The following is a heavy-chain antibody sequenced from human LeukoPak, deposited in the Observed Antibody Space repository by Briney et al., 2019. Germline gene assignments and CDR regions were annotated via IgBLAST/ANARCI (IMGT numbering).Heavy chain of an antibody. Sequence: GGSLRLSCAASGFAFSRYGMHWVRQAPGKGLEGVAVIGHDGNNKYYADSVKGRFTISRDNSKNTLYLEVNSLRAEDTAVYYCARDYCSGVSCVDFWGQGALVTVSS. CDR1: GFAFSRYG. CDR3: ARDYCSGVSCVDF. CDR2: IGHDGNNK. J-gene: IGHJ4*02. D-gene: IGHD2-15*01. V-gene: IGHV3-33*01.